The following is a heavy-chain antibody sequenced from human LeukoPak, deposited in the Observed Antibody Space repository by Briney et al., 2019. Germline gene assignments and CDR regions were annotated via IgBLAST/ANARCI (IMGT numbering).Heavy chain of an antibody. D-gene: IGHD2-8*02. J-gene: IGHJ4*02. Sequence: PGGSLRLSCAASGFTFSSYAMSWVRQAPGKGLEWVSGISGDGGSVYDADSAKGRVTIARDNSKSMLYLQMNSLRAGDTAVYYCAKRSSAHTGSTSYFDNWGQGTLLTVSS. CDR1: GFTFSSYA. V-gene: IGHV3-23*01. CDR2: ISGDGGSV. CDR3: AKRSSAHTGSTSYFDN.